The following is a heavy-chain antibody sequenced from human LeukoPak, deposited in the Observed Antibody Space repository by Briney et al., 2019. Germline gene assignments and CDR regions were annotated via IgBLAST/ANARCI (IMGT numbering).Heavy chain of an antibody. D-gene: IGHD6-19*01. CDR1: GFTVSGNY. J-gene: IGHJ6*02. Sequence: GGSLRLSCAASGFTVSGNYMNWVRQAPGKGLEWVSVFYSGGSTYYADSVKGRFTISRDNSKNTVYLQMNSLRAEDTGVYYCARDSSGNGMDVWGQGTTATVSS. CDR3: ARDSSGNGMDV. CDR2: FYSGGST. V-gene: IGHV3-66*01.